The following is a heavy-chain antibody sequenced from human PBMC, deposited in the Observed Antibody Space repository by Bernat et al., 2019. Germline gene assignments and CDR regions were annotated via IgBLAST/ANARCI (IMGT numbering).Heavy chain of an antibody. D-gene: IGHD3-9*01. CDR3: ARDSVRYFDWFQDAFDI. V-gene: IGHV1-18*04. J-gene: IGHJ3*02. CDR1: GYTFTSYG. Sequence: QVQLVQSGAEVKKPGASVKVSCKASGYTFTSYGISWVRQAPGQGLEWMGWISAYNGNTNYAQKLQGRVTMTTDTSSSTAYMELRSLRSDDTAVYYCARDSVRYFDWFQDAFDIWGQGTMVTVSS. CDR2: ISAYNGNT.